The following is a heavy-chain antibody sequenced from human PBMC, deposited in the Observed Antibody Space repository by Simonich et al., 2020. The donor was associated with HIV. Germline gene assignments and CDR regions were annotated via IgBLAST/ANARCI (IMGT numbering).Heavy chain of an antibody. CDR3: ARLTAGGLGEYFQH. CDR1: GGSFSGYY. J-gene: IGHJ1*01. CDR2: INNSGTT. Sequence: QVQLQQWGAGLLKPSETLSLTCAVYGGSFSGYYWSWIRQPPGQGLEWIGEINNSGTTNYNPSLKSRVTISVDTSKNQFSLKLSSVTAADTAVYYCARLTAGGLGEYFQHWGQGTLVTVSS. D-gene: IGHD6-13*01. V-gene: IGHV4-34*01.